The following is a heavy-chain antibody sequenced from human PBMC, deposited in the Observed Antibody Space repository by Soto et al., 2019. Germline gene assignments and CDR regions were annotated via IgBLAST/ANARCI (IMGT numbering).Heavy chain of an antibody. D-gene: IGHD2-2*01. CDR2: IYPGDSDT. J-gene: IGHJ4*02. CDR3: AKTHCISTSCYAGGDY. V-gene: IGHV5-51*01. CDR1: GYIFSNYW. Sequence: LGESLKISCKGSGYIFSNYWIGWVRQMPGKGLEWMGIIYPGDSDTTYSPSFQGQVTISADKSISTVYLQWNSLKASDTAMYYCAKTHCISTSCYAGGDYWGQGTLVTVSS.